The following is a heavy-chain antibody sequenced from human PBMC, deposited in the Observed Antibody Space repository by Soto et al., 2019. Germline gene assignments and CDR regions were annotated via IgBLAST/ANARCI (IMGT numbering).Heavy chain of an antibody. V-gene: IGHV4-30-2*01. CDR2: IYYTGTT. J-gene: IGHJ6*02. Sequence: SETLSLTCAVSGGSMSRGGHSWSWIRQPPGKVLEWSGFIYYTGTTYYNPSLKSGGTLXXXXSXKXFXLXXXSVTAAGTAMYYCARAPPGPSLRWAVWGQGPAVT. CDR1: GGSMSRGGHS. D-gene: IGHD3-10*01. CDR3: ARAPPGPSLRWAV.